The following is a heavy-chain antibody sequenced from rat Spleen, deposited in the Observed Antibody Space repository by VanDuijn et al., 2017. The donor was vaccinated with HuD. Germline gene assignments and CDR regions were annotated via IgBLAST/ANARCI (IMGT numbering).Heavy chain of an antibody. D-gene: IGHD4-5*01. CDR2: INYDGTST. CDR3: ARHGRGKTTYYYVMDA. Sequence: EVQLVESGGGLVRPGRSMKLSCAASGFTFSNYYMAWVRQAPTKGLEWVASINYDGTSTFYRDSVRARFTISRDNAKNTLYLQVDSLKSEDTATYYCARHGRGKTTYYYVMDAWGQGASVTVSS. J-gene: IGHJ4*01. CDR1: GFTFSNYY. V-gene: IGHV5-25*01.